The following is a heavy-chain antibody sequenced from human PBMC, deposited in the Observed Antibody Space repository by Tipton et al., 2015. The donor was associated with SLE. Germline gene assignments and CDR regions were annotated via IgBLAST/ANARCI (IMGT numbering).Heavy chain of an antibody. CDR3: ARNSKRYYDYIWGRPGFDS. Sequence: TLSLTWAVYGGSFSGYYWSWIRQPPGKGLEWIGSIYYSGSTYYNPSLKSRVTISVDTSKNQFSLKLSSVTAADTAVYYCARNSKRYYDYIWGRPGFDSWGQGTLVTVSS. CDR1: GGSFSGYY. V-gene: IGHV4-34*01. J-gene: IGHJ4*02. D-gene: IGHD3-16*01. CDR2: IYYSGST.